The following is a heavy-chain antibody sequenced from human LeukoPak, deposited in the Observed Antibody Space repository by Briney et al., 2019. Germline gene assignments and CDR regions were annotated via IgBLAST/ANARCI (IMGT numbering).Heavy chain of an antibody. D-gene: IGHD4-17*01. CDR3: ARRVTTGSYFDL. CDR2: IYSGGNT. CDR1: GFTVSSSY. Sequence: GGSLRLSCAVSGFTVSSSYMSWVRQAPGEGLEWVSFIYSGGNTYYTDSVKSRFTISRDNSKNTLYLQMNSLRAEDTAVYYCARRVTTGSYFDLWGRGTLVTVSS. V-gene: IGHV3-66*01. J-gene: IGHJ2*01.